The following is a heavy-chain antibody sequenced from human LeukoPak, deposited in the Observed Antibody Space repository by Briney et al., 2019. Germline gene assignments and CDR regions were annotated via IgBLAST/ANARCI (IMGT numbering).Heavy chain of an antibody. D-gene: IGHD3-10*01. CDR1: GGTFSSYA. J-gene: IGHJ6*04. CDR2: IIPIFGTA. Sequence: ASVKVSCKASGGTFSSYAISWVRQAPGQGLEWMGGIIPIFGTANYAQKFQGRVTITADESTSTAYMELSSLRSEDTAVYYCARDGITMVRGGCMDVWGKGTTVTVSS. V-gene: IGHV1-69*13. CDR3: ARDGITMVRGGCMDV.